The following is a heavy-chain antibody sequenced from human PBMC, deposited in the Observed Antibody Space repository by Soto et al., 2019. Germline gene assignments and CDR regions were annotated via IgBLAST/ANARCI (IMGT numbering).Heavy chain of an antibody. CDR2: INSDGSGS. J-gene: IGHJ6*03. CDR3: SRGDCVGCTCYSLAGSFYYYVDV. V-gene: IGHV3-74*01. CDR1: GLTFSNYW. D-gene: IGHD2-15*01. Sequence: EVQLVKSGGGLVQPGGSLRLSCAASGLTFSNYWMYWVRQAPGKGLVWVSRINSDGSGSSYADSVKGRLTTTRDNVKNILYLQMASLRAGDTTVYYCSRGDCVGCTCYSLAGSFYYYVDVWGKGTTVTVFS.